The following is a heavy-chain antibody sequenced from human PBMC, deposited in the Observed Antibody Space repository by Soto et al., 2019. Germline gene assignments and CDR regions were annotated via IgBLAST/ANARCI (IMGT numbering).Heavy chain of an antibody. Sequence: ASVKVSCKASGYTFNSYYMHWVRQAPGQGLEWMGIINPSGGSTSYAQKFQGRVTMTRDTSTSTVYMELSSLRSEDTAVYYCARLYYGSGSYPDAFDIWGQGTMVTVSS. CDR2: INPSGGST. J-gene: IGHJ3*02. D-gene: IGHD3-10*01. V-gene: IGHV1-46*02. CDR3: ARLYYGSGSYPDAFDI. CDR1: GYTFNSYY.